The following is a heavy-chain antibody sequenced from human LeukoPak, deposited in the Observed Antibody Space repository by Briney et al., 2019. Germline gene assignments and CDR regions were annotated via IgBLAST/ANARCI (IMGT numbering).Heavy chain of an antibody. CDR2: ISSSGSTI. D-gene: IGHD1/OR15-1a*01. Sequence: GGSLRLSCAASGLTFSSYETNWVRQAPGKGLEWVSYISSSGSTIYYADSVKGRFTISRDNAKNSLYLQMNSLRAEDTAVYYCARDFPKRNKRLYFDYWGQGTLVTVSS. J-gene: IGHJ4*02. CDR3: ARDFPKRNKRLYFDY. V-gene: IGHV3-48*03. CDR1: GLTFSSYE.